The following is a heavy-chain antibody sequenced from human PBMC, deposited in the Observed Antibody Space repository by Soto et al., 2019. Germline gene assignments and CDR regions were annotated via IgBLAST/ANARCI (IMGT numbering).Heavy chain of an antibody. CDR3: AKVSYYHSSGYYPYWYFDL. D-gene: IGHD3-22*01. J-gene: IGHJ2*01. CDR2: ISGSGVST. Sequence: EVQLLESGGGLVQPGGSLRLSCTASGFTFSSYAMSWVRQAPGKGLEWVSAISGSGVSTYYADSVKGRFTISRDNSKNTLYLQMNSLRAEDTAVYYCAKVSYYHSSGYYPYWYFDLWGRGTLVTVSS. CDR1: GFTFSSYA. V-gene: IGHV3-23*01.